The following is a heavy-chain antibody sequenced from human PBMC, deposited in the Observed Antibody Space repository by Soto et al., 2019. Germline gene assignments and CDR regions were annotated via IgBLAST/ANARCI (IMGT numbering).Heavy chain of an antibody. CDR2: ISYDGSNK. V-gene: IGHV3-30-3*01. Sequence: QVQLVESGGGVVQPGRSLRLSCAASGFTFSSYAMHWVRQAPGKGLEWVAVISYDGSNKYYADSVKGRFTISRDNSKNTLYLQMNSLRAEDTAVYYCARDPSYGGYAILPLYYYYGMDVWGQGTTVTVSS. D-gene: IGHD4-17*01. J-gene: IGHJ6*02. CDR3: ARDPSYGGYAILPLYYYYGMDV. CDR1: GFTFSSYA.